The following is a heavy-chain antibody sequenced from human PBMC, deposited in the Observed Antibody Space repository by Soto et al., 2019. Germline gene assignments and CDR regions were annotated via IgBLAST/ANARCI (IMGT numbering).Heavy chain of an antibody. J-gene: IGHJ6*02. Sequence: ASVKVSCKASGYTFTSYGISWVRQAPGQGLEWMGWISAYNGNTNYAQKLQGRVTMTTDTSTSTAYMELRSLRSDDTAVYYCARDGDAPWFGELLDYYYGMDVWGQGTTVTVSS. CDR2: ISAYNGNT. D-gene: IGHD3-10*01. V-gene: IGHV1-18*01. CDR3: ARDGDAPWFGELLDYYYGMDV. CDR1: GYTFTSYG.